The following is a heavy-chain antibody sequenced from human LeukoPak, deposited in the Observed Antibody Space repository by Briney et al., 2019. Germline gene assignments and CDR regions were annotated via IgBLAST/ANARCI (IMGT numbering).Heavy chain of an antibody. CDR2: INSDGSST. CDR3: ATGGSQVSSNRIDY. Sequence: GGSLRLSCVASGFTFSTYWMHWVRQAPGKGLVWVSRINSDGSSTSYTDSVKGRFTMSRDNAKNTLYLQMNSLRVEDTAVYYCATGGSQVSSNRIDYWGQGTLVTVSS. CDR1: GFTFSTYW. J-gene: IGHJ4*02. D-gene: IGHD2/OR15-2a*01. V-gene: IGHV3-74*01.